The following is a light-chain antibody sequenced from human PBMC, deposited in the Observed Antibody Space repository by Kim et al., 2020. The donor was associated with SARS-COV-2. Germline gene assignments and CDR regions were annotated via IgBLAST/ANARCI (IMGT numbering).Light chain of an antibody. V-gene: IGKV1-9*01. CDR3: QRLNSYPLT. J-gene: IGKJ4*01. Sequence: DIQLTQSPSFLSASVGDRVTITCRASQGISSYLAWYQQKPGQAPKLLIHDASTLQTGVPSRFSGSGSGTEFTLTISSLQPEDFATYYCQRLNSYPLTFGGGTKVDIK. CDR2: DAS. CDR1: QGISSY.